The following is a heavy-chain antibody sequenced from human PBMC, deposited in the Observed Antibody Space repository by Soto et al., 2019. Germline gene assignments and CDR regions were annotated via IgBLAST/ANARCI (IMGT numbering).Heavy chain of an antibody. Sequence: GASVKVSCKASGYTFTSYGISWVRQAPGQGLELMGWISDYNGNTNYAQKLQGRVTMTTDTSTSTAYMELRSLRSDDTAVYYCARDKGQGGTDFWSGYYRPYYYYYGIDVWGQGTTVTVSS. V-gene: IGHV1-18*01. CDR2: ISDYNGNT. J-gene: IGHJ6*02. CDR1: GYTFTSYG. CDR3: ARDKGQGGTDFWSGYYRPYYYYYGIDV. D-gene: IGHD3-3*01.